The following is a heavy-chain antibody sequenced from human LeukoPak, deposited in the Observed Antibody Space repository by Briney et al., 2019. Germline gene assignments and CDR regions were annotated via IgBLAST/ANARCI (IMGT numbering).Heavy chain of an antibody. J-gene: IGHJ5*02. CDR1: GFTFSSYG. CDR3: AKDGRTSIPLSWFDP. CDR2: ISYDGSNK. Sequence: PGGSLRLSCAASGFTFSSYGMHWVRQAPGKGLEWVAVISYDGSNKYYADSVKGRFTISRDNSKNTLYLQMNSLRAEDTAVYYCAKDGRTSIPLSWFDPWGQGTLVTVSS. V-gene: IGHV3-30*18. D-gene: IGHD2/OR15-2a*01.